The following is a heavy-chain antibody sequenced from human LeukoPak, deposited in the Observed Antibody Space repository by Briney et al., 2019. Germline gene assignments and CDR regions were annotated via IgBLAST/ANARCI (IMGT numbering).Heavy chain of an antibody. V-gene: IGHV4-59*01. D-gene: IGHD3-10*01. CDR1: GGSISSYY. CDR2: IYYSGST. J-gene: IGHJ4*02. CDR3: ARDQGAVGSYGSGSFDY. Sequence: SETLSLTCTVSGGSISSYYWSWIRQPPGKGLEWIGYIYYSGSTNYNPSLKSRVTISVDTSKNQFSLKLSSVTAADTAVYYCARDQGAVGSYGSGSFDYWGQGTLVTVSS.